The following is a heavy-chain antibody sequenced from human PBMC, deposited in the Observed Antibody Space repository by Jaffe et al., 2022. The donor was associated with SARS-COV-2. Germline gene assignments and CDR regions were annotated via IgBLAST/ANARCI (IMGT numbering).Heavy chain of an antibody. D-gene: IGHD3-22*01. Sequence: QVQLVESGGGLVKPGGSLRLSCAASGFTFSDYYMSWIRQAPGKGLEWVSYISSSGSTIYYADSVKGRFTISRDNAKNSLYLQMNSLRAEDTAVYYCARRMAYYYDSSGYYPDAFDIWGQGTMVTVSS. CDR1: GFTFSDYY. CDR3: ARRMAYYYDSSGYYPDAFDI. CDR2: ISSSGSTI. J-gene: IGHJ3*02. V-gene: IGHV3-11*01.